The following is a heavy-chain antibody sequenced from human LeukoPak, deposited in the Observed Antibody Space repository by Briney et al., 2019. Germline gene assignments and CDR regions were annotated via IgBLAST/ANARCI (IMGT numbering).Heavy chain of an antibody. V-gene: IGHV4-59*12. D-gene: IGHD3-10*01. Sequence: SETLSLTCTVSGASISSDYWTWIRQPPGKGLEWVGCGHKSGSTHYNPSPKSRVTISVDTSKNQFSLKLSSVTAADTAVYYCARELRITMVRGAINTNWFDPWGQGTLVTVSS. CDR1: GASISSDY. CDR3: ARELRITMVRGAINTNWFDP. CDR2: GHKSGST. J-gene: IGHJ5*02.